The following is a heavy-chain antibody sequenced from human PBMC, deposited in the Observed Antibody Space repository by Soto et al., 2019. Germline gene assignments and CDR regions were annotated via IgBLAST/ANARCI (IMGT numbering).Heavy chain of an antibody. D-gene: IGHD3-9*01. J-gene: IGHJ6*02. V-gene: IGHV3-11*01. CDR3: ARDRYYYGMDV. Sequence: QMQLVESGGGLVTPGGSLRLSCAASGFSFSDYYISWIRQAPGKGLEWISYISGDGTTVHYIDSVKGRFTSSRDNAKNSLYLQINSLRAEDSAVYYCARDRYYYGMDVWGQGTTVTVSS. CDR2: ISGDGTTV. CDR1: GFSFSDYY.